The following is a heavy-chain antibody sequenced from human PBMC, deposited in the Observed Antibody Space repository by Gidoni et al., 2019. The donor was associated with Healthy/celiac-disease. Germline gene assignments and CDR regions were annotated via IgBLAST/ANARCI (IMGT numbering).Heavy chain of an antibody. CDR2: IYYSGST. Sequence: QVQLQESGPGLVKPSETLSLTCTVSGGSISSYYWSWIRQPPGKGLEWIGYIYYSGSTNYNPSLKSRVTISVDTSKNQFSLKLSSVTAADTAVYYCAREHELLSRFDPWGQGTLVTVSS. CDR3: AREHELLSRFDP. D-gene: IGHD3-10*01. V-gene: IGHV4-59*01. CDR1: GGSISSYY. J-gene: IGHJ5*02.